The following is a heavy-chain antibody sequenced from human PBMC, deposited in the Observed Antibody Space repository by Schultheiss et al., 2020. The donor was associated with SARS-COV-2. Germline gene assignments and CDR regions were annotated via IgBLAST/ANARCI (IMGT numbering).Heavy chain of an antibody. V-gene: IGHV4-59*12. Sequence: SQTLSLTCTVSGGSISSYYWSWIRQPAGKGLEWIGYIYYSGSTSYNPSLKSRVTISVDTSKNQFSLKLSSVTAADTAVYYCAGIAAAVLDYWGQGTLVTVSS. D-gene: IGHD6-13*01. CDR2: IYYSGST. CDR3: AGIAAAVLDY. J-gene: IGHJ4*02. CDR1: GGSISSYY.